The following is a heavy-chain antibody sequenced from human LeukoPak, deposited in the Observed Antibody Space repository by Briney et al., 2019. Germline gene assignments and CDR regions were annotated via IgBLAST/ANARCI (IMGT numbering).Heavy chain of an antibody. J-gene: IGHJ4*02. V-gene: IGHV3-23*01. CDR1: GFTFSSYA. Sequence: GGSLRLSCAASGFTFSSYAMNWVRQAPGKGLEWVSAISGSGGSTYFADSVKGRFTISRDNSRNTLYLQMNSLRAEDTARYYCAKPGEASNYYFDYWGQGALVTVSS. CDR2: ISGSGGST. D-gene: IGHD2-21*01. CDR3: AKPGEASNYYFDY.